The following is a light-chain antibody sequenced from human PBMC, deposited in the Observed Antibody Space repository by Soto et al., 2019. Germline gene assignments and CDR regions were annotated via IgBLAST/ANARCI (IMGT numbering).Light chain of an antibody. Sequence: QSVLTQPPSASGSPGQSVTVSCTGTSNDVGGNHYVSWYQQHPGKAPKLLISEVSKRPSGVPDRFSGSKSGNTASLTVSGLQAEDQADYYCSSYAGSNTVFGGGTQLTVL. V-gene: IGLV2-8*01. CDR2: EVS. J-gene: IGLJ2*01. CDR1: SNDVGGNHY. CDR3: SSYAGSNTV.